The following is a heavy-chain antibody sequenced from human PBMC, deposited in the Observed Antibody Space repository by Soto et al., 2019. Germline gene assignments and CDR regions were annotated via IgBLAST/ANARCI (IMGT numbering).Heavy chain of an antibody. J-gene: IGHJ5*02. D-gene: IGHD2-21*02. CDR3: ARDPAWVVTAIHRKSWFDP. V-gene: IGHV3-30-3*01. CDR2: ISYDGSNK. Sequence: GGSLRLSCAASGFTFSSYAMHWVRQAPGKGLEWVAVISYDGSNKYYADSVKGRFTISRDNSKNTLYLQMNSLRAEDTAVYYCARDPAWVVTAIHRKSWFDPWGQGTLVTVSS. CDR1: GFTFSSYA.